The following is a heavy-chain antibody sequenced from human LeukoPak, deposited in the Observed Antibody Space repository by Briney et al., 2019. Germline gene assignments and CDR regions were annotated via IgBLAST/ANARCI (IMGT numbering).Heavy chain of an antibody. Sequence: SETQSLTCTVSGGSISSSSYYWGWVRQPPGRGLEWLGYIYYSGSTNYNPSLKSRVTISVDTCKNQFSLKLSSVTAADTAVYYCARGHDFWSGYPYNWFDPWGQGTLVTVSS. V-gene: IGHV4-61*05. CDR3: ARGHDFWSGYPYNWFDP. J-gene: IGHJ5*02. D-gene: IGHD3-3*01. CDR1: GGSISSSSYY. CDR2: IYYSGST.